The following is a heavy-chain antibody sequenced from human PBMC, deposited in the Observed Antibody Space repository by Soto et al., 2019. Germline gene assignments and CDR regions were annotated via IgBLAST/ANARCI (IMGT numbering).Heavy chain of an antibody. CDR1: GYTFTSYA. CDR3: ASGDFWSGVGHWFDP. V-gene: IGHV1-3*01. J-gene: IGHJ5*02. CDR2: INAGNGNT. D-gene: IGHD3-3*01. Sequence: ASVKVSCKASGYTFTSYAMHWVRQAPGQRLEWMGWINAGNGNTKYSQKFQGRVTITRDTSASTAYMELSSLRSEDTAVYYCASGDFWSGVGHWFDPWGQGTLVTVS.